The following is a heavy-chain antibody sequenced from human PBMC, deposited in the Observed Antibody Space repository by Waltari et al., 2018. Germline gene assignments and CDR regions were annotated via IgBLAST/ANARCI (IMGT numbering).Heavy chain of an antibody. CDR3: ARDYYYYGSGSYHYYYYGMDV. CDR1: GGPISSYY. D-gene: IGHD3-10*01. CDR2: IYYSGST. V-gene: IGHV4-59*01. Sequence: QVQLQESGPGLVKPSETLSLTCTVSGGPISSYYWSWIRQPPGKGLEWLGYIYYSGSTNYNPSLKSRVTISVDTSKNQFSLKLSSVTAADTAVYYCARDYYYYGSGSYHYYYYGMDVWGQGTTVTVSS. J-gene: IGHJ6*02.